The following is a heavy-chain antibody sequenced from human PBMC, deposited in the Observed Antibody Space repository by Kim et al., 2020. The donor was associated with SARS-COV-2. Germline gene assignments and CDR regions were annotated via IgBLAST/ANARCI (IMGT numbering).Heavy chain of an antibody. Sequence: KSRVTISVDTSKNQFSLKLSSVTAADTAVYYCASEGYIAVAGTGNDAFDIWGQGTMVTVSS. J-gene: IGHJ3*02. D-gene: IGHD6-19*01. CDR3: ASEGYIAVAGTGNDAFDI. V-gene: IGHV4-39*01.